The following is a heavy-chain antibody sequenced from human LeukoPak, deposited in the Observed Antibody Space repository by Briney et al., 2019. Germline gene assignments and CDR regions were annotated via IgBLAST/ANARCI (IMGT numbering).Heavy chain of an antibody. J-gene: IGHJ3*02. D-gene: IGHD3-22*01. CDR1: GFTFSTSW. V-gene: IGHV3-7*01. Sequence: GGSLRLSCVASGFTFSTSWMTWVRQAPGKGLEWVGNIRPDGSETEYVDYVKGRFIMSRDNVQNSVYLQMNSLRVEDSAIYYCARDPYGTRGYYQFGAFDIWGQGTTVAVSS. CDR3: ARDPYGTRGYYQFGAFDI. CDR2: IRPDGSET.